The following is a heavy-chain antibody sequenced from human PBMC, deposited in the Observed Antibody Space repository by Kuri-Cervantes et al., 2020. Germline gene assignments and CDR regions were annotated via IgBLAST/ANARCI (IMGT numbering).Heavy chain of an antibody. J-gene: IGHJ3*02. CDR3: AKDMGSSGWYGRFDAFDI. CDR2: ISWNSGSI. D-gene: IGHD6-19*01. Sequence: SLKISCTASGFTFGDYAMSWFRQAPGKGLEWVSGISWNSGSIGYADSVKGRFTISRDNAKNSLYLQMNSLRAEDTALYYCAKDMGSSGWYGRFDAFDIWGQGTMVTVSS. V-gene: IGHV3-9*01. CDR1: GFTFGDYA.